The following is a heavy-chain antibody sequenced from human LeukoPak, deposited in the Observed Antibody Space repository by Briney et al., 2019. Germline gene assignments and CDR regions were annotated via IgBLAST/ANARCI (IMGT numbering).Heavy chain of an antibody. Sequence: GGSLRLSCAASGFTVSSNYMSWVRQAPGKGLEWVSVIYSGGSTYYADSVKGRFTISRDNSKNTLYLQMNSLRAEGTAVYYCVRENRYSSSWSRGAFDIWGQGTMVTVSS. V-gene: IGHV3-53*01. J-gene: IGHJ3*02. CDR1: GFTVSSNY. CDR2: IYSGGST. CDR3: VRENRYSSSWSRGAFDI. D-gene: IGHD6-13*01.